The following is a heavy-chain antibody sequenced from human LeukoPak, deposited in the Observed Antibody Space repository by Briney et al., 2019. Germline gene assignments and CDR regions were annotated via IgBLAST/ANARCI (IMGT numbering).Heavy chain of an antibody. CDR3: ARTVVARGSWFDP. J-gene: IGHJ5*02. Sequence: ASVKVSCKASGYTFTGYYMHWVRQAPGQGREWMGWINPNSGGTNYAQKFQGRVTMTRDTSISTAYMELSRLRSDDTAVYYCARTVVARGSWFDPWGQGTLVTVSS. CDR1: GYTFTGYY. CDR2: INPNSGGT. D-gene: IGHD4-23*01. V-gene: IGHV1-2*02.